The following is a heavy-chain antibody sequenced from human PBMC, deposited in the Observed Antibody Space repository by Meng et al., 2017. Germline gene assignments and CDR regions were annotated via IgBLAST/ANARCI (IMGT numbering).Heavy chain of an antibody. CDR1: GGSISSSSYY. CDR2: IYHSGST. Sequence: SETLSLTCTVSGGSISSSSYYWGWLRQPPGKGLEWIGSIYHSGSTYYNTSLKTRVTISVDTSKNQFTLKLSSVTAADTAVYYCGRDLEGSYAPGDYWGQGTLVTVSS. J-gene: IGHJ4*02. D-gene: IGHD1-26*01. V-gene: IGHV4-39*06. CDR3: GRDLEGSYAPGDY.